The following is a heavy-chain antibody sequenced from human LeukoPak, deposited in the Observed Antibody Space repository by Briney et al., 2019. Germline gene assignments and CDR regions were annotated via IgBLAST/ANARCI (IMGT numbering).Heavy chain of an antibody. CDR1: GFTFSSYW. CDR2: ISYDGSNK. J-gene: IGHJ4*02. CDR3: ANAYYYDSSGYPNLYYFDY. V-gene: IGHV3-30*18. Sequence: PGGSLRLSCAASGFTFSSYWMSWVRQAPGKGLEWVAVISYDGSNKYYADSVKGRFTISRDNSKNTLYLQMSSLRAEDTAVYYCANAYYYDSSGYPNLYYFDYWGQGTLVTVSS. D-gene: IGHD3-22*01.